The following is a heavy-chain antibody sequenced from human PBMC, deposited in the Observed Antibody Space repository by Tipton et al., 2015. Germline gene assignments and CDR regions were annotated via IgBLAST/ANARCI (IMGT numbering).Heavy chain of an antibody. CDR3: MKPGVVEVVGSDY. J-gene: IGHJ4*02. CDR2: IHFNGGTT. CDR1: GFSFSTYV. D-gene: IGHD6-19*01. V-gene: IGHV3-64D*06. Sequence: GSLRLSCAASGFSFSTYVMSWIRQAPGKGLECVSAIHFNGGTTYCTDSVKGRFTISRDNSKNTLYLQMSSLRPDDTAVYYCMKPGVVEVVGSDYWGQGTLVTVSS.